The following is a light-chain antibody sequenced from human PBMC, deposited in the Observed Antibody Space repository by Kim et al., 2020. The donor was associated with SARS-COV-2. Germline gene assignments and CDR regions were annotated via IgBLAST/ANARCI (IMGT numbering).Light chain of an antibody. CDR3: QAWDSSTVV. CDR2: QDS. J-gene: IGLJ2*01. V-gene: IGLV3-1*01. Sequence: VSPGQTASITCSGEKLGDKYACWYQQKPGQSPVLVIYQDSKRPSGIPERFSGSNSGNTATLTISGTQAMDEADYYCQAWDSSTVVFGGGTKLTVL. CDR1: KLGDKY.